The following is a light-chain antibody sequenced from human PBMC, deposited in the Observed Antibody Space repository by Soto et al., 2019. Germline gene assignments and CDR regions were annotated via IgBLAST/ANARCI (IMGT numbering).Light chain of an antibody. CDR2: DVS. CDR3: SSYTSSSTYV. J-gene: IGLJ1*01. V-gene: IGLV2-14*01. Sequence: QSALTQPASVSGSPGQSIAISCTGTSSDVGGYNYVSWYQQHPGKAPKLMIYDVSNRPSGLSNRFSGSKSGNTASLTISGLQPEDEADYYCSSYTSSSTYVFGTGTQLTVL. CDR1: SSDVGGYNY.